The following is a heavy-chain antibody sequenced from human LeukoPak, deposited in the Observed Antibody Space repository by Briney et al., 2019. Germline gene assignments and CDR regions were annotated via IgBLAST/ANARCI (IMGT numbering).Heavy chain of an antibody. CDR1: GGTFSSYA. CDR3: ATHSPYSSGWQNWFDP. J-gene: IGHJ5*02. V-gene: IGHV1-69*04. CDR2: MIPILGIA. D-gene: IGHD6-19*01. Sequence: SVKVSCKASGGTFSSYAISWVRQAPGQGLEWMGRMIPILGIANYAQKFQGRVTITADKSTSTAYMELSSLRSEDTAVYYCATHSPYSSGWQNWFDPWGQGTLVTVSS.